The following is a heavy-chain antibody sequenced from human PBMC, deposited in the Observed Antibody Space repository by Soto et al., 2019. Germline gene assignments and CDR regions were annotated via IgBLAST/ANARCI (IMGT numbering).Heavy chain of an antibody. D-gene: IGHD3-16*01. Sequence: SETLSLTCTVSGGSISSSSYYWGWIRQPPGKGLEWIGSIYYSGSTYYNPSLKSRVTISVDTSKNQFSLKLSSVTAADTAVYYCARQILDYGGNPSPYYFDYWGQGTLVTVSS. CDR3: ARQILDYGGNPSPYYFDY. V-gene: IGHV4-39*01. J-gene: IGHJ4*02. CDR1: GGSISSSSYY. CDR2: IYYSGST.